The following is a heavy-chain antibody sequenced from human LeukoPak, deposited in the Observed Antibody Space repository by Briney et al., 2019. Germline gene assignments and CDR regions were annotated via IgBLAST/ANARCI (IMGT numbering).Heavy chain of an antibody. D-gene: IGHD3-3*01. CDR2: ISAYHGNT. Sequence: ASVKVSCKASGYTFTSYGISWVRQAPGQGLEWMGWISAYHGNTNYAQKLQGRVTMTTDTSTSTAYMELRSLRSDDTAVYYCASTPGFGYYYYMDVWGKGTTVTISS. V-gene: IGHV1-18*01. CDR3: ASTPGFGYYYYMDV. CDR1: GYTFTSYG. J-gene: IGHJ6*03.